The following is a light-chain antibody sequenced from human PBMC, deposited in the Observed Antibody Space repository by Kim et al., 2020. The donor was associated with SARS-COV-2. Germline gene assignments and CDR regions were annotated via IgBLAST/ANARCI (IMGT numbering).Light chain of an antibody. Sequence: ASIGDRVTITCRASQGSGNYVAWIQQKPGKAPKSLIYAASSLQSGVPSKFSGSGSGTFFTLTISSLQPEDCATYYCQQYDLYPLTFGGGTKVDIK. V-gene: IGKV1-16*02. CDR1: QGSGNY. J-gene: IGKJ4*01. CDR3: QQYDLYPLT. CDR2: AAS.